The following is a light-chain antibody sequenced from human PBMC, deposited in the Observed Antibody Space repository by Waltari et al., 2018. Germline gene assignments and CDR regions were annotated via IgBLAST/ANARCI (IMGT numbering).Light chain of an antibody. CDR2: RAS. Sequence: DIQLTQSPSYLSASVGDRVTITCRASQNINIWLAWFQQKPGKAPKLLLSRASTLESGVPSRFSGGGSGTEFSLTISSLQADDFATYYCQQYNSFPWTFGQGTKVGLK. J-gene: IGKJ1*01. V-gene: IGKV1-5*03. CDR1: QNINIW. CDR3: QQYNSFPWT.